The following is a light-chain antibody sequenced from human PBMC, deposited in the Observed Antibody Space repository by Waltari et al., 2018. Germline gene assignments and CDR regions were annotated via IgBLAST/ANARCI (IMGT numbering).Light chain of an antibody. CDR2: KGV. Sequence: QTVVTQEPSLSVSPGGTVTLTCALSSGSVSSTSYPTWYQQTPGQPPRTLVYKGVSRSSGVPVRCSGSILGNTAALTITGAQADDESDYYCSMYMGSGVWVFGGGTKLTVL. J-gene: IGLJ3*02. CDR3: SMYMGSGVWV. V-gene: IGLV8-61*01. CDR1: SGSVSSTSY.